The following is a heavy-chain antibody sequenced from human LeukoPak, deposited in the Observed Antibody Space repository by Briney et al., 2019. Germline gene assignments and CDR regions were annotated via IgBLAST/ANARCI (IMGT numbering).Heavy chain of an antibody. D-gene: IGHD3-10*01. CDR2: IKLDGSEK. CDR3: AREEWIGELSKFDY. CDR1: GFSFSSHW. Sequence: GGSLRLSCAASGFSFSSHWMTWVRQAPGKGLEWVANIKLDGSEKYYADSVKGRFTISRDNAKNSLSLQMNSLRVEDTAQYYCAREEWIGELSKFDYWGQGTLVTVSS. J-gene: IGHJ4*02. V-gene: IGHV3-7*01.